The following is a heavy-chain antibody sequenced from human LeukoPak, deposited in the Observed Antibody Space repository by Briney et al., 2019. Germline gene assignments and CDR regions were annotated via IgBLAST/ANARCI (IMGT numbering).Heavy chain of an antibody. V-gene: IGHV1-8*02. CDR2: MNPNSGNT. D-gene: IGHD3-22*01. CDR1: GGTFSSYA. Sequence: ASVKVSCKASGGTFSSYAISWVRQAPGQGLEWMGWMNPNSGNTGYAQKFQGRVTMTRNTSISTAYMELSSLRSEDTAVYYCARGQHYYDSSGYAQWGQGTLVTVSS. J-gene: IGHJ4*02. CDR3: ARGQHYYDSSGYAQ.